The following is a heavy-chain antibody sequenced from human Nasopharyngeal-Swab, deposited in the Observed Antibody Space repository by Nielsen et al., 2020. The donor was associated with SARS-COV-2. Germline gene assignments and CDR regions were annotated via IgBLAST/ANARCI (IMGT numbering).Heavy chain of an antibody. J-gene: IGHJ4*02. CDR1: GGSISSSSYY. D-gene: IGHD4-17*01. V-gene: IGHV4-39*02. CDR2: IYYSGST. Sequence: SETLSLTCTVSGGSISSSSYYWGWIRQPPGKGLEWIGYIYYSGSTYYNPSLESRVSMSVDTSKNHFSLEVSSVTAADTAVYYCARVPSDYGDPAGFDYWGQGILVTVSS. CDR3: ARVPSDYGDPAGFDY.